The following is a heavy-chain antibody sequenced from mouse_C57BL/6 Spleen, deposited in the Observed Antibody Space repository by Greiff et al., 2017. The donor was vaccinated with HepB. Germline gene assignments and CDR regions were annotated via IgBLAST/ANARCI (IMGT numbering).Heavy chain of an antibody. CDR2: ISYDGSN. Sequence: DVKLQESGPGLVKPSQSLSLTCSVTGYSITSGYYWNWIRQFPGNKLEWMGYISYDGSNNYNPSLKNRISITRDTSKNQFFLKLNSVTTEDTATDYCARVDYDYDGRDYYAMDYWVQGTSVTVSS. CDR1: GYSITSGYY. CDR3: ARVDYDYDGRDYYAMDY. D-gene: IGHD2-4*01. J-gene: IGHJ4*01. V-gene: IGHV3-6*01.